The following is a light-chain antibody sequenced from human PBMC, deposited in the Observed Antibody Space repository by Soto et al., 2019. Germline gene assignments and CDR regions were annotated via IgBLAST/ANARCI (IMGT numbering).Light chain of an antibody. CDR1: SSDVGGYNY. J-gene: IGLJ2*01. CDR3: SSFAGNNNLV. Sequence: QSALTQPPSASGSPGQSVTISCTGTSSDVGGYNYVSWYQQHPGKAPKLMISEVSKRPSGVPDLFSGSKSGNTASLTVSGLQAEDEADYYCSSFAGNNNLVFGGGTQLTVL. CDR2: EVS. V-gene: IGLV2-8*01.